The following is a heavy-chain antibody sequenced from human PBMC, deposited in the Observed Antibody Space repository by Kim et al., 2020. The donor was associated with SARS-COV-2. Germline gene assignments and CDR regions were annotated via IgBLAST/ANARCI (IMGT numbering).Heavy chain of an antibody. Sequence: ASVKVSCKASGYTFTSYAMNWVRQAPGQGLEWMGWINTNTGNPTYAQGFTGRFVFSLDTSVSTAYLQISSLKAEDTAVYYCARDKALLWFGELLWGWFDPWGQGTLVTVSS. CDR3: ARDKALLWFGELLWGWFDP. J-gene: IGHJ5*02. CDR1: GYTFTSYA. D-gene: IGHD3-10*01. CDR2: INTNTGNP. V-gene: IGHV7-4-1*02.